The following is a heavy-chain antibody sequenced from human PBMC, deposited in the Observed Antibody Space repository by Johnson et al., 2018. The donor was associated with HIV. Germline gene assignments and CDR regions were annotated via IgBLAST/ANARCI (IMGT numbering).Heavy chain of an antibody. CDR2: IRSKAYGGTT. V-gene: IGHV3-49*04. CDR1: GFTFGEYA. Sequence: VQLVESGGDLVQPGRSLRLSCTASGFTFGEYAMSWVRQAPGKGLEWVGFIRSKAYGGTTEYAASVKGRFTISRDDSKSIAYLQMMSLQTEDTAVYYCTRGGYNLNWDAFDIWGQGTMVTVFS. D-gene: IGHD1-7*01. CDR3: TRGGYNLNWDAFDI. J-gene: IGHJ3*02.